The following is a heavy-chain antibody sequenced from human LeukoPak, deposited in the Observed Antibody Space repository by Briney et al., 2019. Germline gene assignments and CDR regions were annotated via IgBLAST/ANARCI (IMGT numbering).Heavy chain of an antibody. Sequence: SETLSLTCTVSGGSISSSSYYWGWIRQPPGKGLEWIGSIYHSGSTYYNPSLKSRVTISVDTSKNQFSLKLSSVTAADTAVYYCARMVEDSSGYYPDYWGQGTLVTVSS. CDR3: ARMVEDSSGYYPDY. D-gene: IGHD3-22*01. CDR1: GGSISSSSYY. V-gene: IGHV4-39*07. J-gene: IGHJ4*02. CDR2: IYHSGST.